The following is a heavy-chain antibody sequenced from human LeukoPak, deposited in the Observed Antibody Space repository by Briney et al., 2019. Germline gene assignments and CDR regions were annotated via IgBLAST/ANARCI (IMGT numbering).Heavy chain of an antibody. CDR3: ARQEVPAASVRD. CDR1: GGSISSSSYY. J-gene: IGHJ4*02. D-gene: IGHD2-2*01. CDR2: IYYSGST. Sequence: SETLSLTCTVSGGSISSSSYYWGWIRQPPGEGLEWIGSIYYSGSTYYNPSLKSRVTISVDTSKNQFSLKLSSVTAADTAVYYCARQEVPAASVRDWGQGTLVTVSS. V-gene: IGHV4-39*01.